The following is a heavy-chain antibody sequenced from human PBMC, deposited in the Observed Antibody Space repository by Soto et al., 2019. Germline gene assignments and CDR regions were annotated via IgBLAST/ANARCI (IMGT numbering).Heavy chain of an antibody. V-gene: IGHV4-59*01. CDR3: ARRWGDAFDF. Sequence: PSETLSLTCTVSGGSISSYYWSWIRQPPGKGLEWIGYIYYSGSTNYNPSLKSRVTISVDTSKNQFSLKLSSVTAADSAVYYCARRWGDAFDFCGQGTMVTVSS. CDR1: GGSISSYY. J-gene: IGHJ3*01. CDR2: IYYSGST. D-gene: IGHD1-26*01.